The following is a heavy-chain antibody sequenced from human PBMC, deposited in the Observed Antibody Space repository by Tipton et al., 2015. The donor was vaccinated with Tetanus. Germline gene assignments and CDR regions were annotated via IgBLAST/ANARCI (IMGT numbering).Heavy chain of an antibody. CDR1: GRSIDSFY. J-gene: IGHJ4*02. D-gene: IGHD6-6*01. CDR2: MYPTGDT. CDR3: ARDKRLADRTPFDM. Sequence: LRLSCTVSGRSIDSFYWSWLRQPAGKPLEWIGRMYPTGDTEYNPSLMSRVAMSVDMSRNQFSRRLNSGTSADTAVYYCARDKRLADRTPFDMWGQGALITVSS. V-gene: IGHV4-4*07.